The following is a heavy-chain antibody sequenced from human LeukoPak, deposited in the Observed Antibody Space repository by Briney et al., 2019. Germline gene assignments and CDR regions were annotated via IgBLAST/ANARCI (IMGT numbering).Heavy chain of an antibody. CDR3: ARDYSEWEPLPGY. CDR2: IKQDGSEK. D-gene: IGHD1-26*01. J-gene: IGHJ4*02. CDR1: GFTFSSYS. V-gene: IGHV3-7*01. Sequence: GGSLRLSCAASGFTFSSYSMNWVRQAPGKGLEWVANIKQDGSEKYYVDSVKGRFTISRDNAKNSLYLQMNSLRAEDTAVYYCARDYSEWEPLPGYWGQGTLVTVSS.